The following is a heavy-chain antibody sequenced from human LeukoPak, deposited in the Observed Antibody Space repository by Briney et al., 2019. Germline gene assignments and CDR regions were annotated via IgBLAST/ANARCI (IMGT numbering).Heavy chain of an antibody. CDR2: IYYSGST. V-gene: IGHV4-59*01. D-gene: IGHD1-26*01. J-gene: IGHJ6*03. CDR1: GGSISSYY. Sequence: SETLSLTCTVSGGSISSYYWSWIRQPPGKGLEWIGYIYYSGSTNYNPSLKSRVTISVDTSKNQFSLKLSSVTAADTAVYYCARALYSGSYFNYYYYMDVWGKGTTVTISS. CDR3: ARALYSGSYFNYYYYMDV.